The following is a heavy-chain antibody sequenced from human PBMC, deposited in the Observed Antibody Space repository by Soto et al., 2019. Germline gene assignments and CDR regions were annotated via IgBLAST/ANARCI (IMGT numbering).Heavy chain of an antibody. J-gene: IGHJ4*02. CDR3: ASCLGSGNCWYFDY. CDR1: VGSISSGGDY. V-gene: IGHV4-31*03. D-gene: IGHD3-10*01. Sequence: QVQLQESGPGLVKPSQTLSLTCTVSVGSISSGGDYWSWIRQHPGKGLEWIGYIDYSGSTYYNPSRKRRVTIPVDPSKHQFSLKLSSVTAADTAVYYCASCLGSGNCWYFDYWGQGTLVPVSS. CDR2: IDYSGST.